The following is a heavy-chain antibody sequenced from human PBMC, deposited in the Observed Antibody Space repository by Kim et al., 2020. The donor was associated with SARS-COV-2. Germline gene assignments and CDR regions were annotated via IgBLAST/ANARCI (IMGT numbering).Heavy chain of an antibody. D-gene: IGHD3-10*01. Sequence: SVKVSCKASGGTFSSYAISWVRQAPGQGLEWMGGIIPIFGTANYAQKFQGRVTITADESTSTAYMELSSLRSEDTAVYYCARGLEFTMVRGVGYGMDVWGQGTTVTVSS. CDR1: GGTFSSYA. CDR2: IIPIFGTA. CDR3: ARGLEFTMVRGVGYGMDV. J-gene: IGHJ6*02. V-gene: IGHV1-69*13.